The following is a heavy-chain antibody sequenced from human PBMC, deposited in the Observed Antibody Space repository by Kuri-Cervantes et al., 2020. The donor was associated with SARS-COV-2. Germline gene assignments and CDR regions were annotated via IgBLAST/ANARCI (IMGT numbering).Heavy chain of an antibody. V-gene: IGHV3-48*04. CDR3: ARSGGSGPSRHPLPPIALDY. Sequence: ETLSLTCAASGFTFSSYSMNWVRQAPGKGLEWVSYISSSSSTIYYADSVKGRFTISRDNAKNSLYLQMNSLRAEDTAVYYCARSGGSGPSRHPLPPIALDYWGQGTLVTVSS. D-gene: IGHD2-15*01. CDR2: ISSSSSTI. J-gene: IGHJ4*02. CDR1: GFTFSSYS.